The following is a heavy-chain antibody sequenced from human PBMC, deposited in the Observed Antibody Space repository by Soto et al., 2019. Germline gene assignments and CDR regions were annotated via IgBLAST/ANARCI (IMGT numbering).Heavy chain of an antibody. CDR3: ARTLNEWLLGLE. D-gene: IGHD3-3*01. CDR2: ISAYNGNT. J-gene: IGHJ4*02. CDR1: GYTFSSYG. V-gene: IGHV1-18*01. Sequence: QVKLVQSGGEVKKPGASVKISCKASGYTFSSYGISWVRKAPGQGLEWMGWISAYNGNTNYAQKFQGRVTMTTDTSKSTAYMELRSLRSDDPAIYYCARTLNEWLLGLEWGQGTLVTVSS.